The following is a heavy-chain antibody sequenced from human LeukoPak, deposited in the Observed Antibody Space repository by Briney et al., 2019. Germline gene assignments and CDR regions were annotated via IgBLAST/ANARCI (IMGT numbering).Heavy chain of an antibody. J-gene: IGHJ3*02. CDR2: IYYSGSA. Sequence: SETLSLTCTVSGGSTSSGDYYWSWVRQPPGKGLEWIAYIYYSGSAYYNPSLEGRLTISVDTSKNQFSLKVRSMTAADTAVYYCAREVNIPTGATDDAFDIWGQGTMVTVSS. V-gene: IGHV4-30-4*01. CDR3: AREVNIPTGATDDAFDI. D-gene: IGHD1-1*01. CDR1: GGSTSSGDYY.